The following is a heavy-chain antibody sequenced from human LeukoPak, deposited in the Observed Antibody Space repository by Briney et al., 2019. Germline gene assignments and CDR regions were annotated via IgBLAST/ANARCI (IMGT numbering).Heavy chain of an antibody. Sequence: ASVKVSCKASGYTFTSYDINWVRQATGQGLEWMGWMNPNSGNTGYAQKFQGRVTMTRNTSISTAYMELSSLRSEDTAVYYCARELLWFGEPQGGMDVWGQGTTVTVSS. V-gene: IGHV1-8*01. CDR2: MNPNSGNT. J-gene: IGHJ6*02. CDR3: ARELLWFGEPQGGMDV. CDR1: GYTFTSYD. D-gene: IGHD3-10*01.